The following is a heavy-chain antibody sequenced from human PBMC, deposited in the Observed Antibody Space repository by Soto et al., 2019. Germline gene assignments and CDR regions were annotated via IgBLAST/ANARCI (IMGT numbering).Heavy chain of an antibody. CDR1: GYTFTSYG. CDR3: ARVPADIVVVPAAILFDY. Sequence: QVQLVQSGAEVKKPGASVKVSCKASGYTFTSYGISWVRQAPGQGLEWMGWISAYNGNTNYAQKLQGRVTMTTDTATSTAYMELRSLRSDDTAVYYCARVPADIVVVPAAILFDYWGQGTLVTVSS. V-gene: IGHV1-18*01. J-gene: IGHJ4*02. D-gene: IGHD2-2*02. CDR2: ISAYNGNT.